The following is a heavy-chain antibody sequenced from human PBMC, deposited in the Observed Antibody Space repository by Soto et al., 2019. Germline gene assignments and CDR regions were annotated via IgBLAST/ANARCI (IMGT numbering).Heavy chain of an antibody. CDR2: ISYDGSNK. Sequence: PGGSLRLSCAASGFTFSSYGMHWVRQAPGKGLEWVAVISYDGSNKYYADSVKGRFTISRDNSKNTLYLQMNSLRAEDTAVYYCAKEATYYYDSSGYLKDPYNWFDPWGQGTLVTVSS. J-gene: IGHJ5*02. CDR3: AKEATYYYDSSGYLKDPYNWFDP. V-gene: IGHV3-30*18. CDR1: GFTFSSYG. D-gene: IGHD3-22*01.